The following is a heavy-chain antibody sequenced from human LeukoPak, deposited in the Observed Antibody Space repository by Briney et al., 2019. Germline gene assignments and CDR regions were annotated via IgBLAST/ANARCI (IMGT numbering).Heavy chain of an antibody. CDR2: ISGSGGST. J-gene: IGHJ4*02. V-gene: IGHV3-23*01. D-gene: IGHD4-17*01. CDR3: AKVDDYGVINGNFDY. Sequence: PGGSLRLSCAASGFTFSSYAMSWVRQAPGKGLEWVSAISGSGGSTYYADSVKGRFTISRDNSKNTLYLQMNSLRAEDTAVYYCAKVDDYGVINGNFDYWGQGTLVTVSS. CDR1: GFTFSSYA.